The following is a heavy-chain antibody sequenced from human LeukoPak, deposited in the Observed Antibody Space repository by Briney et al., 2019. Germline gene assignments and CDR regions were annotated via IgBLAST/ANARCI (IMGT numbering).Heavy chain of an antibody. V-gene: IGHV4-59*01. CDR2: IYYSGST. D-gene: IGHD2-2*01. Sequence: SETLSLTCTVSGGSISSYYWSWIRQPPGKGLEWIGYIYYSGSTNYNPSLKSRVTISVDTSKNQFSLKLSSVTAADTAVYYCARDRGSIAYWGQGTLVTVSS. CDR3: ARDRGSIAY. CDR1: GGSISSYY. J-gene: IGHJ4*02.